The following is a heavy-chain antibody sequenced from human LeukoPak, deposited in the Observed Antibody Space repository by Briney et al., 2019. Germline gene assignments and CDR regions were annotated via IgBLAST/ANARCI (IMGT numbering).Heavy chain of an antibody. Sequence: GGSLRISRASTGFIFSTYGMHWVRQTPGKGLEWVAFIRYDGGNKYYADSVKGRFTISRDNSKNTLYLHMNSLRAEDTAVYFCAKGSKAVLFTRDHYMDVWGKGTTVTISS. V-gene: IGHV3-30*02. J-gene: IGHJ6*03. D-gene: IGHD3-3*01. CDR1: GFIFSTYG. CDR3: AKGSKAVLFTRDHYMDV. CDR2: IRYDGGNK.